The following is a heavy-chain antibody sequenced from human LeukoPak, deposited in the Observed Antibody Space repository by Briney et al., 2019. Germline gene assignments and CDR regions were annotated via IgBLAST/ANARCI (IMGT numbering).Heavy chain of an antibody. CDR1: GGSIISSSYY. CDR3: ARAGYCSSTTCPDAFDI. CDR2: IYYRGNT. Sequence: PSETLSLTCTVSGGSIISSSYYWGWIRQPPGKGLEWIASIYYRGNTYYNPSLKSRVTISADTSKNQLSLKLSSVTAADTAVYYCARAGYCSSTTCPDAFDIWGQGTKVTVSS. J-gene: IGHJ3*02. V-gene: IGHV4-39*07. D-gene: IGHD2-2*01.